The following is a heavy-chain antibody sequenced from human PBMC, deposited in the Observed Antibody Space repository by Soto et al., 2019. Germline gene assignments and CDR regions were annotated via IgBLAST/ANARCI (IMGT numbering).Heavy chain of an antibody. CDR3: VCFECGRTAVVTAMEANGY. D-gene: IGHD2-21*02. Sequence: GGSLRLSCAASGFTFSSYWMHWVRQGPGKGLVWVSRVNSDESSTSYADSVKGRFTISRDNVKNTLYLQMSSLRVEDTALYYCVCFECGRTAVVTAMEANGYWGQGPPVTVSS. CDR1: GFTFSSYW. CDR2: VNSDESST. J-gene: IGHJ4*02. V-gene: IGHV3-74*01.